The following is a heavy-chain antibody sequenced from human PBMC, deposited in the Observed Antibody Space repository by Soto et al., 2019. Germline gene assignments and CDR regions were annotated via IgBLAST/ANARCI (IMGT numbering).Heavy chain of an antibody. V-gene: IGHV4-31*03. D-gene: IGHD6-19*01. CDR3: ARFRVAVAGTWFDP. Sequence: SETLSLTCSVSGGSVSSNIYYWTWIRQHPGKGPEWIGHIYYSGSTYYNPSLKSRVTISLDMSKNQFSLKLTSVSAADTAVYYCARFRVAVAGTWFDPWGQGTLVTVSS. J-gene: IGHJ5*02. CDR2: IYYSGST. CDR1: GGSVSSNIYY.